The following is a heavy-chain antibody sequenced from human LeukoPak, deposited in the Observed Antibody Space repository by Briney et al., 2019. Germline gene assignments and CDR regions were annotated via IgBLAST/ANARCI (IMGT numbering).Heavy chain of an antibody. Sequence: PGGSLRLSCAASGFTFSSYGMHWVRQAPGKGLECVAVISYDGSNKYYADSVRGRFTISRDNSKNTLYLQMNSLRAEDTAVYYCARDWSSKYPYYYGMDVWGQGTTVTVSS. D-gene: IGHD4-11*01. CDR1: GFTFSSYG. CDR3: ARDWSSKYPYYYGMDV. J-gene: IGHJ6*02. CDR2: ISYDGSNK. V-gene: IGHV3-30*03.